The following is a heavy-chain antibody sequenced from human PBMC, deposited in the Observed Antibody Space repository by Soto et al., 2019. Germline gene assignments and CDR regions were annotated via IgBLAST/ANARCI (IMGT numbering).Heavy chain of an antibody. V-gene: IGHV3-23*01. CDR1: GFTFSSYA. D-gene: IGHD6-13*01. Sequence: GGSLRLSCAASGFTFSSYAMSWVRQAPGKGLEWVSAISGSGGSTYYADSVKGRFTISRDNSKNTLYLQMNSLRAEDTAVYYCAPSRGSIAAATSFDYWGQGTLVTVSS. J-gene: IGHJ4*02. CDR2: ISGSGGST. CDR3: APSRGSIAAATSFDY.